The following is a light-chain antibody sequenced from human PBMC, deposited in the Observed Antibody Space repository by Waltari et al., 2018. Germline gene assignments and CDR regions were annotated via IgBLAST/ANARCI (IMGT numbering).Light chain of an antibody. CDR1: SSDVGTDDL. CDR3: CSYVGRRTPVL. J-gene: IGLJ2*01. Sequence: QSALTQPASVSGSPGQSITISCTGISSDVGTDDLVSWYLQHPGKAPKLIIYDANKRHPVVSHRFSGSKSGNTASLTISGLQAEDEGDYYCCSYVGRRTPVLFGAGTKLTVL. CDR2: DAN. V-gene: IGLV2-23*01.